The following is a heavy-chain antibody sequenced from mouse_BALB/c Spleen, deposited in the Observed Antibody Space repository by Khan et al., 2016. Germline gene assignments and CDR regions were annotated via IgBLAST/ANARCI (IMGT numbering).Heavy chain of an antibody. CDR2: INPSTGYT. CDR3: ARGAYYGNYWFAY. CDR1: GYTFTSYW. Sequence: QVQLKQSGAELAKPGASVKMSCKASGYTFTSYWLHWVKQRPGQGLEWIGYINPSTGYTEYNQKFKDKATLPADKSYSTAYMQLSSLTSADSAFYNCARGAYYGNYWFAYGGQGTLVTVSA. J-gene: IGHJ3*01. V-gene: IGHV1-7*01. D-gene: IGHD2-10*01.